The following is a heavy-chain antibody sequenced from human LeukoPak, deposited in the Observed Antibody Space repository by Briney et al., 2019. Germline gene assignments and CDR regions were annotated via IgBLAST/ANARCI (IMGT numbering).Heavy chain of an antibody. J-gene: IGHJ5*02. CDR1: GLLFGDFA. Sequence: PGGSLTLSCTASGLLFGDFAMTWVRPAPGKGLEWVGFIRSKPYGGTAEYAASVKGRFTISRDESKTSAYLDMNGLKTEDTAVYHCTVQVIPSDKWFDPWGEGTPVTVSS. CDR2: IRSKPYGGTA. CDR3: TVQVIPSDKWFDP. D-gene: IGHD2-21*01. V-gene: IGHV3-49*04.